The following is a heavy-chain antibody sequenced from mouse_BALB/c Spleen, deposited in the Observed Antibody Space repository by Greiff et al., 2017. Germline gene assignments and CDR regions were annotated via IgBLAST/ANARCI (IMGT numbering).Heavy chain of an antibody. Sequence: EVKVEESGGGLVKPGGSLKLSCAASGFTFSSYTMSWVRQTPEKRLEWVATISSGGSYTYYPDSVKGRFTISRDNAKNTLYLQMSSLKSEDTAMYYCTSNYYAMDYWGQGTSVTVSS. CDR3: TSNYYAMDY. CDR1: GFTFSSYT. CDR2: ISSGGSYT. V-gene: IGHV5-6-4*01. J-gene: IGHJ4*01.